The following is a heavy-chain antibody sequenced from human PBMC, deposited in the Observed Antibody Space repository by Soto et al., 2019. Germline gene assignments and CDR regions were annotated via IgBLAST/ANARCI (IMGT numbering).Heavy chain of an antibody. V-gene: IGHV3-53*01. J-gene: IGHJ3*01. CDR3: ATWHEREHAYDV. D-gene: IGHD1-1*01. CDR2: LYDIDGS. CDR1: GFTISGKKY. Sequence: LRLSCAAFGFTISGKKYVAWVRQAPGKGLEWVSALYDIDGSFYADSVKGRFTTSSDSSKTTVYLQMNDLRPDDTAVYYCATWHEREHAYDVWGLGTTVTVSS.